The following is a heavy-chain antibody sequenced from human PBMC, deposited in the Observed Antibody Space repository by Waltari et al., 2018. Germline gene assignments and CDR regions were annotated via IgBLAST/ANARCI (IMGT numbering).Heavy chain of an antibody. V-gene: IGHV3-30*18. CDR1: GFTFSSYG. J-gene: IGHJ4*02. Sequence: QVQLVESGGGVVQPGRSLRLSCAASGFTFSSYGMHWVRQAPGKGLEWVEVIWYDVSNKYYADSVKGRFTISRDNSKNTLYLQMNSLRAEDTAMYYCAKEAVGATYFDYWGQGTLVTVSS. CDR2: IWYDVSNK. D-gene: IGHD1-26*01. CDR3: AKEAVGATYFDY.